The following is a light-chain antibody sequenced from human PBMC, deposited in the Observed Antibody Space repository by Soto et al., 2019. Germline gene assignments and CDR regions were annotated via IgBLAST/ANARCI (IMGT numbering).Light chain of an antibody. CDR1: SSNIGNNY. CDR3: GTWDSSLSAYV. V-gene: IGLV1-51*02. Sequence: QSVLTPPPSVSAAPGQKVTISCYGSSSNIGNNYVSWYQQLPGTAPKLLIYENNKRPSGIPDRFSGSKSGTSATLGITGLQTGDEADYYCGTWDSSLSAYVFGTGTKLTVL. J-gene: IGLJ1*01. CDR2: ENN.